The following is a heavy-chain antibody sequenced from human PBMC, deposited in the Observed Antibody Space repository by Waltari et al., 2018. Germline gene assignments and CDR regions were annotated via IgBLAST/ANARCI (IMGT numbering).Heavy chain of an antibody. V-gene: IGHV3-23*01. CDR1: GNVFNNFA. CDR2: ITVSDDT. Sequence: EVQLLESGGGLVQPGGALSLPCEASGNVFNNFAINWCRLAPGTGLDWVAAITVSDDTFYADSVMGRFTVSRDTSKNTVYLQMNGLRAEDTAIYYCAKPFYNWDDPLHSWGQGTLVAVSS. D-gene: IGHD1-20*01. CDR3: AKPFYNWDDPLHS. J-gene: IGHJ4*02.